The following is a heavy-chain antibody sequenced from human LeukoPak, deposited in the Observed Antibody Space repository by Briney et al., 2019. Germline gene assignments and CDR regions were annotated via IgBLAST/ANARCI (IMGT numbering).Heavy chain of an antibody. CDR1: GYTFTSYD. J-gene: IGHJ5*02. CDR3: ARGKWQQLVRGNWFDP. Sequence: ASVKVSCKASGYTFTSYDINWVRQATGQGLEWMGWMNPNSGNTGYAQKFQGRVTMTRNTSISTAYMELSSLRSEDTAVYYCARGKWQQLVRGNWFDPWGQGTLVTVSS. V-gene: IGHV1-8*01. CDR2: MNPNSGNT. D-gene: IGHD6-13*01.